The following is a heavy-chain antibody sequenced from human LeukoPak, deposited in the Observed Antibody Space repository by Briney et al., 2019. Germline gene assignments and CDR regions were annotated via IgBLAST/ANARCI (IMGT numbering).Heavy chain of an antibody. Sequence: PGGSLRLSCAASGFTFSSYWMHWVRQAPGKGLEWVAVISYDGSNKYYADSVKGRFTISRDNSKNTLYLQMNSLRAKDTAVYYCAKDGGNWYFDLWGRGTLVTVSS. CDR2: ISYDGSNK. D-gene: IGHD1-14*01. CDR1: GFTFSSYW. V-gene: IGHV3-30*18. CDR3: AKDGGNWYFDL. J-gene: IGHJ2*01.